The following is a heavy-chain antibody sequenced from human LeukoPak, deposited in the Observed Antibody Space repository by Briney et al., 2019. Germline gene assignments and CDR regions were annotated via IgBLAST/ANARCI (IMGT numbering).Heavy chain of an antibody. Sequence: GGSLRLSCAVSGITLSNYGMSGVRQAPGKGLEWVAGISGRGGGTNYADSVKGRFTISRDRPKNTLFLQMNSLRAEDTAVYFCAKRGVVIRVILVGFHKEAYYFDSWGQGALVTVSS. D-gene: IGHD3-22*01. J-gene: IGHJ4*02. CDR2: ISGRGGGT. V-gene: IGHV3-23*01. CDR3: AKRGVVIRVILVGFHKEAYYFDS. CDR1: GITLSNYG.